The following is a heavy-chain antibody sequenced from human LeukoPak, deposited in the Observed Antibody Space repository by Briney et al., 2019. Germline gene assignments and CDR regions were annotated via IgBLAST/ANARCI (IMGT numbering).Heavy chain of an antibody. CDR1: GYTFTGYY. CDR2: INPNSGGT. D-gene: IGHD3-10*01. V-gene: IGHV1-2*02. CDR3: ARSRTGSGFLFDY. J-gene: IGHJ4*02. Sequence: ASVKVSCKTSGYTFTGYYMHWVRQAPGQGLEWMGWINPNSGGTNYAQKFQGRVTMTRDTSISTAYMELSRLRSDDTAVYYCARSRTGSGFLFDYWGQGTLVTVSS.